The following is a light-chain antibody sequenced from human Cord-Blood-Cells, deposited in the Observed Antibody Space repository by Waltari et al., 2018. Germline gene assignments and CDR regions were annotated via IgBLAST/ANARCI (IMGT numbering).Light chain of an antibody. CDR2: GNS. V-gene: IGLV1-40*01. CDR1: TSHIGAGSV. J-gene: IGLJ3*02. Sequence: QSVLTQPPSVSGAPGQRVPIPCTSRTSHIGAGSVVHTYQQLPGTAPNLLIYGNSNRPSGVPDRFSGSKSGTSASLAITGLQAEDEADYYCQSYDSSLSGSVFGGGTKLTVL. CDR3: QSYDSSLSGSV.